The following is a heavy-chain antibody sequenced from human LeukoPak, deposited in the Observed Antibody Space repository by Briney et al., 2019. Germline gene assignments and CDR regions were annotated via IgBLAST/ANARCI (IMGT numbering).Heavy chain of an antibody. J-gene: IGHJ4*02. CDR2: KFFRYKWST. V-gene: IGHV6-1*01. Sequence: SQTLALTCTISGDSVSSNTVSWNWITQSPSRGLDRLGRKFFRYKWSTDYASDVKSRINISPDESKNQFYLQLSSVTRENTAVYYCARGIWQRAFDYWGQGSMVSVSS. CDR3: ARGIWQRAFDY. CDR1: GDSVSSNTVS. D-gene: IGHD6-25*01.